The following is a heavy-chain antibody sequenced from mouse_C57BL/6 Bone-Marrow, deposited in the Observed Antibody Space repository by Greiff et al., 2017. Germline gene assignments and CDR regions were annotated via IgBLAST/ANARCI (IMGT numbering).Heavy chain of an antibody. CDR3: SPTVVAPYYAMDY. CDR2: IYPGDGDT. Sequence: VQLQQSGPELVKPGASVKISCKASGYAFSSSWMNWVKQRPGKGLEWIGRIYPGDGDTNYNGKFKGKATLTADKSSSTAYMQLSSLTSEDSAVYFCSPTVVAPYYAMDYWGQGTSVTVSS. J-gene: IGHJ4*01. D-gene: IGHD1-1*01. CDR1: GYAFSSSW. V-gene: IGHV1-82*01.